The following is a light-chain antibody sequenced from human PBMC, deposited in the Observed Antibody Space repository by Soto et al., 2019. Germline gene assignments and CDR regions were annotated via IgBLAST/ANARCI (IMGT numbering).Light chain of an antibody. V-gene: IGKV3-11*01. CDR2: DAS. CDR3: QQRSNWPT. Sequence: QSKGTLSLYPGERAALSCRASQCVVSYLARYQQKPGQAPWLLIYDASNRATGNPARFSGSGSGTDFTLTIGCRQPADFAVSSCQQRSNWPTFAQGTNV. J-gene: IGKJ1*01. CDR1: QCVVSY.